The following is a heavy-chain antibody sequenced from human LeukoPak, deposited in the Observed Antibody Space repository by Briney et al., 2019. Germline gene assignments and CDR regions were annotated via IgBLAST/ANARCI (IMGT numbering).Heavy chain of an antibody. J-gene: IGHJ4*02. CDR1: GFTFSGSA. V-gene: IGHV3-73*01. CDR3: TSRGGDGYNYFFV. D-gene: IGHD5-24*01. Sequence: GGSLRLSCAASGFTFSGSAMHWVRQASGKGLEWVGRIRSKANSYATAYAASVKGRFTISRDDSKNTAYLQMNSLKTEDTAVYYCTSRGGDGYNYFFVWGQGTLVTVSS. CDR2: IRSKANSYAT.